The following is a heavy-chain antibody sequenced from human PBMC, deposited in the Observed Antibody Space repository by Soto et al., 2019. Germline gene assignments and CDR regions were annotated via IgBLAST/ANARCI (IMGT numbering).Heavy chain of an antibody. Sequence: QVQLVQSGAEVKKPGASVKVSCKASGYTFTSYGISWVRQAPGQGLERMGWISAYNGNTNYAQKLQGRVTMTTDTSTSTAYMELMSLRSDDTAVYYCARYLYSGSHYYYYSGMDVWGQGTTVTVSS. D-gene: IGHD1-26*01. CDR3: ARYLYSGSHYYYYSGMDV. J-gene: IGHJ6*02. CDR2: ISAYNGNT. CDR1: GYTFTSYG. V-gene: IGHV1-18*01.